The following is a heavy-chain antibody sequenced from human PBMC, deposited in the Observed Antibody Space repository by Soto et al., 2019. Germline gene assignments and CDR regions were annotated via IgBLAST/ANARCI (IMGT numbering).Heavy chain of an antibody. CDR2: ISGSGGST. J-gene: IGHJ4*02. CDR1: GFTVSSNY. CDR3: AKFPSGPIPGYSYFDY. Sequence: EVQLVESGGGLIQPGGSLRLSCAASGFTVSSNYMSWVRQAPGKGLEWVSAISGSGGSTYYADSVKGRFTISRDNSKNTLYLQMNSLRAEDTAVYYCAKFPSGPIPGYSYFDYWGQGTLVTVSS. D-gene: IGHD2-21*01. V-gene: IGHV3-23*04.